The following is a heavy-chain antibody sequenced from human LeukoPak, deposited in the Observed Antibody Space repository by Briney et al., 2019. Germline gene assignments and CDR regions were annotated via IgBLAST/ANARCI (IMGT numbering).Heavy chain of an antibody. D-gene: IGHD1-26*01. CDR1: GFTFDDYA. J-gene: IGHJ6*02. CDR2: ISYDGSNK. Sequence: GGSLRLSCAASGFTFDDYAMHWVRQAPGKGLEWVAVISYDGSNKYYADSVKGRFTISRDNSKNTLYLQMNSLRAEDTAVYYCARAAWELLDYYGMDVWGQGTTVTVSS. V-gene: IGHV3-30-3*01. CDR3: ARAAWELLDYYGMDV.